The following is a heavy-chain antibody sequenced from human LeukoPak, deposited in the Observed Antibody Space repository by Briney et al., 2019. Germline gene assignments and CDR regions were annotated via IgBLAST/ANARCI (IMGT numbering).Heavy chain of an antibody. V-gene: IGHV1-18*01. D-gene: IGHD3-10*01. Sequence: ASVKVSCKASGYTFTSYGISWVRQAPGQGLEWMGWISAYNGNTNYAQKLQGRVTMTTDTFTSTAYMELRSLRSDDTAVYYCARDPRTMVRGVARKKDWFDPWGQGTLVTVSS. J-gene: IGHJ5*02. CDR3: ARDPRTMVRGVARKKDWFDP. CDR1: GYTFTSYG. CDR2: ISAYNGNT.